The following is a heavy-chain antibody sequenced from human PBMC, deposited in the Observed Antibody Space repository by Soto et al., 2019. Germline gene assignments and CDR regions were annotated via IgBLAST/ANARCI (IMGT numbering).Heavy chain of an antibody. CDR1: GFSLTTDRVG. D-gene: IGHD2-15*01. CDR2: IYWDDTK. Sequence: QITLKESGPTLVKPTQTLTLTCTFSGFSLTTDRVGVGCIRQPPGEALEWLAVIYWDDTKTYRPSLESRLTITKYTSKNQGALTMTNMDSVDTSTYYCAHAYGSRSLSWGQGTLVTVSS. CDR3: AHAYGSRSLS. J-gene: IGHJ5*02. V-gene: IGHV2-5*02.